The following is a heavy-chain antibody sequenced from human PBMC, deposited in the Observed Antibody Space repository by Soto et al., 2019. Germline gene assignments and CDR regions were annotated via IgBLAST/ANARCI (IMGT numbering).Heavy chain of an antibody. J-gene: IGHJ4*02. CDR3: ASYYDSRGPLCY. CDR2: IIPIFGTA. D-gene: IGHD3-22*01. Sequence: QVQLVQSGAEVKKPGSSVKVSCKASGGTFSSYAISWVREAPGQGLEWMGGIIPIFGTANYAQKFQGRVTLTADGSTSTAYMELSSLRSEDTAVYYCASYYDSRGPLCYWGQGTLVTVSS. V-gene: IGHV1-69*01. CDR1: GGTFSSYA.